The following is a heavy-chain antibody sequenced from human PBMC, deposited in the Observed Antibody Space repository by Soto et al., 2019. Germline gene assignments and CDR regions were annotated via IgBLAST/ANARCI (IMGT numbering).Heavy chain of an antibody. CDR1: GGSISSGDYS. J-gene: IGHJ4*02. V-gene: IGHV4-30-2*01. CDR3: ARDRERGYSYGYFDD. Sequence: PSETLSLTCAVSGGSISSGDYSWSWIRQPPGKGLEWIGYIYHSGSTYYNPSLKSRLTISVDRSKNQFSLKLSSVTAADTAVYYCARDRERGYSYGYFDDWGQGTLVTVSS. CDR2: IYHSGST. D-gene: IGHD5-18*01.